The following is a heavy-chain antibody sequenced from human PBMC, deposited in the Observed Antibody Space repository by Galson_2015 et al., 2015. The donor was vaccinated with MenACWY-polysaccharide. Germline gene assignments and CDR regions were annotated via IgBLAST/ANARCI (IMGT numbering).Heavy chain of an antibody. D-gene: IGHD1-14*01. CDR3: ASRTRFRTGSGPEDY. J-gene: IGHJ4*02. V-gene: IGHV3-21*01. CDR2: ISGSSSYI. Sequence: SLRLSCAGSGFTFSTYSMIWVRQAPGKGLEWVSAISGSSSYIYYADSVKGRFTISRDNAKNSLYLQMNSLRAEDTAVYYCASRTRFRTGSGPEDYWGQGSLVIVSS. CDR1: GFTFSTYS.